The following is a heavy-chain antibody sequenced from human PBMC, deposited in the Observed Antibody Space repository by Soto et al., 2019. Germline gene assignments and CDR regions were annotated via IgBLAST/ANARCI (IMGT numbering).Heavy chain of an antibody. Sequence: ASVKVSCKASGYTFTGYYMHWVRQAPGQGLEWMGWINPNSGGTNYAQKFQGWVTMTRDTSISTAYMELSRLRSDDTAVYYCARDIIWYYYDSSGNEVDDYYYYYGMDVWGQGTTVPVS. D-gene: IGHD3-22*01. CDR1: GYTFTGYY. V-gene: IGHV1-2*04. CDR2: INPNSGGT. CDR3: ARDIIWYYYDSSGNEVDDYYYYYGMDV. J-gene: IGHJ6*02.